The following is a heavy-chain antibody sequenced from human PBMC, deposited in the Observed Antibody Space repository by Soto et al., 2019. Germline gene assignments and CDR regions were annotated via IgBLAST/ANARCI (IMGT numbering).Heavy chain of an antibody. Sequence: GGSLRLSCAASGLTFINYAMNWVRQAPGKGLEWVAVIRYDGSHEYYADSVKGRLTISRDNSKNILYLQMTSLRAEDTALYYCGRQLYSSGWAAVSPWGQGTLVTGSS. V-gene: IGHV3-30*02. CDR1: GLTFINYA. CDR3: GRQLYSSGWAAVSP. CDR2: IRYDGSHE. J-gene: IGHJ5*02. D-gene: IGHD6-19*01.